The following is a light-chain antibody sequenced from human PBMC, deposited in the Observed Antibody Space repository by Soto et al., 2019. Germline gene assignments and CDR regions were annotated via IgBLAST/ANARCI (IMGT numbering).Light chain of an antibody. CDR3: QQHSNWPPWT. CDR1: QSVSSY. Sequence: EIVLTQSPATLSLSPGERATLSCRASQSVSSYLAWYQQKPGQAPSLLIYDASNRATGIPARFSVSGSGTDFTLTITSLEPEAFAVYYCQQHSNWPPWTFGQGTKVEIK. V-gene: IGKV3-11*01. CDR2: DAS. J-gene: IGKJ1*01.